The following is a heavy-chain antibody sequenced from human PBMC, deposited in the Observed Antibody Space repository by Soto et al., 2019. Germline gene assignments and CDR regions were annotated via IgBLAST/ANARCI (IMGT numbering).Heavy chain of an antibody. CDR3: ARVRAHGVYSCSWSFDY. V-gene: IGHV4-59*08. D-gene: IGHD6-13*01. CDR1: GGCIISYY. J-gene: IGHJ4*02. Sequence: PSETLSLTCTVAGGCIISYYCSWIRQPPGTGLERIGYIYYSGSTKYNPSLKSRVTISVDTSKNQFSLKLSSVTAADTAVYYCARVRAHGVYSCSWSFDYWGQGTLVNVSS. CDR2: IYYSGST.